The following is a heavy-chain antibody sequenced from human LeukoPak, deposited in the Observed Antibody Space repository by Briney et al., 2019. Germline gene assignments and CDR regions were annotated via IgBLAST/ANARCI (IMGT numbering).Heavy chain of an antibody. CDR3: ANIVVVPAAIATDEI. CDR1: GFTFSSYG. D-gene: IGHD2-2*02. Sequence: GGSLRLSCAASGFTFSSYGMHWVRQAPGKGLEWVAVISYDGSNKYYADSVKGRFTISRDNSKNTLYLQMNSLRAEDTAVYYCANIVVVPAAIATDEIWGQGTLVTVSS. CDR2: ISYDGSNK. V-gene: IGHV3-30*18. J-gene: IGHJ4*02.